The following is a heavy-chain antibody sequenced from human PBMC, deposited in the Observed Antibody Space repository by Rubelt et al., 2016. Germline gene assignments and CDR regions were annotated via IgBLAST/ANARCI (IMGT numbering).Heavy chain of an antibody. Sequence: VQLVESGGGLVQPGRSLRLSCAASGFTFSSYSMNWVRQAPGKGLEGVAVISGDGSIKYYADYVKGRFTISRDNSKNTLYLQMNSLRVEDTAVYYCARDPVGTTVRHFDYWGQGTLVTVSS. CDR1: GFTFSSYS. CDR2: ISGDGSIK. V-gene: IGHV3-30*03. J-gene: IGHJ4*02. CDR3: ARDPVGTTVRHFDY. D-gene: IGHD1-26*01.